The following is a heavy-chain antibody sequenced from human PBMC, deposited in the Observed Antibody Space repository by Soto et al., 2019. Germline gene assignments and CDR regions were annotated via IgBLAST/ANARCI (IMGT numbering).Heavy chain of an antibody. D-gene: IGHD3-22*01. J-gene: IGHJ5*02. CDR3: ARQYYDSSGHNWFDP. Sequence: GESLKISCKGSGYSFTSYWIGWVRQMPGKGLEWMGIIYPGDSDTRYSPSFQGQVTISADKSISTAYLQWSSLKASDTAMYYCARQYYDSSGHNWFDPWGQGTLVTVSS. V-gene: IGHV5-51*01. CDR1: GYSFTSYW. CDR2: IYPGDSDT.